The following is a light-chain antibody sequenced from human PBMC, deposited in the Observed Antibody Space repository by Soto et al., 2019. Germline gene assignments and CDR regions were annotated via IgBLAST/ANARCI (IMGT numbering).Light chain of an antibody. Sequence: DIQMTQSPSTLSASVGDRVTITCRASQDINRWLAWYQQKPGKAPKILIYNADTLESGVPSRFSGSGYGTEFILTISSLQPDDFATYYCQQFSLYWAFDQGTKVDIK. CDR3: QQFSLYWA. V-gene: IGKV1-5*01. CDR1: QDINRW. J-gene: IGKJ1*01. CDR2: NAD.